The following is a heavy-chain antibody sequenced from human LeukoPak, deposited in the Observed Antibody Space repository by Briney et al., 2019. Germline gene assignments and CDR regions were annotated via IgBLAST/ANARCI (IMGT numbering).Heavy chain of an antibody. D-gene: IGHD3-3*01. CDR2: ISGSGGST. Sequence: PGGSLRLSCAASGFTFSSYAMSWVRQAPGKGLEWVSAISGSGGSTYYADSVKGRFTISRDNSKNTLYLQMNSLRAEDTAVYYCARVSRSDFWSGYDFDYWGQGTLVTVSS. J-gene: IGHJ4*02. V-gene: IGHV3-23*01. CDR3: ARVSRSDFWSGYDFDY. CDR1: GFTFSSYA.